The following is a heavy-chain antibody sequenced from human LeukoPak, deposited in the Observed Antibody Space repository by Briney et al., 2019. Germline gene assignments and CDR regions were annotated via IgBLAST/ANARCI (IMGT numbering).Heavy chain of an antibody. J-gene: IGHJ4*02. CDR2: INSDGGTT. D-gene: IGHD3-10*01. Sequence: GGSLRLSCAASGFTFSSYWMHWVRQAPGKGLVWVSRINSDGGTTSYADSVNGRFTISRDNAKNTLYLQMNSLRAEDTAVYYCARDRGYYYGSGSYYKDYWGQGTLVTVSS. V-gene: IGHV3-74*01. CDR1: GFTFSSYW. CDR3: ARDRGYYYGSGSYYKDY.